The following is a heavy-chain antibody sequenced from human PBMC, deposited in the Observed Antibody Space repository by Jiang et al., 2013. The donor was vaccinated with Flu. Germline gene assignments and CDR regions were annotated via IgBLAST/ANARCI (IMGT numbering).Heavy chain of an antibody. CDR1: GYTFTSYA. CDR3: ARGGVAVAGTIEATDY. V-gene: IGHV1-3*01. Sequence: GAEVKKPGASVKLSCKASGYTFTSYAIHWVRQAPGQRLECVGWIKAGNAHAGCSQKFQGRLTITRDTSASTAYMELTSLTSEDTAVYYCARGGVAVAGTIEATDYWGQGTLVTVSS. D-gene: IGHD6-19*01. CDR2: IKAGNAHA. J-gene: IGHJ4*02.